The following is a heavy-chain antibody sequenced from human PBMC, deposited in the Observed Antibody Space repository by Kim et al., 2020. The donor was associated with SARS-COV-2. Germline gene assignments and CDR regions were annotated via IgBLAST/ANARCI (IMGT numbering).Heavy chain of an antibody. Sequence: GGSLRLSCEGSGFTFSDFDIHWVRRAPGKGLEYVSATTRNGAGSFYADSVEGRFTISRDNSKNTLYLLMNSMRVEDTCVYYCVRNRRNYGAVLWGQGTLVIVAS. CDR3: VRNRRNYGAVL. D-gene: IGHD1-7*01. J-gene: IGHJ4*02. CDR1: GFTFSDFD. V-gene: IGHV3-64D*06. CDR2: TTRNGAGS.